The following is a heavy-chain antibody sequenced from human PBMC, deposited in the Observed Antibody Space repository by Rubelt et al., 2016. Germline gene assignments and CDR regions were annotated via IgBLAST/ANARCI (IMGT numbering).Heavy chain of an antibody. J-gene: IGHJ6*02. V-gene: IGHV1-69*04. D-gene: IGHD3-16*01. Sequence: QVQLVQSGAEVKKPGSSVKVSCKASGGTFSSYAISWVRQAPGQGLEWMGRIIPILGIANYAQKVQGRRTSTADKSTWTAYMELSSLRSEDTAVYYCAREGDYYYGMDVWGQGTTVTVSS. CDR1: GGTFSSYA. CDR3: AREGDYYYGMDV. CDR2: IIPILGIA.